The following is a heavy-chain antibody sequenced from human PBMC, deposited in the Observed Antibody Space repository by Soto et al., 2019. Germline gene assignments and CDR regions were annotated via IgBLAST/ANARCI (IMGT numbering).Heavy chain of an antibody. V-gene: IGHV4-31*03. Sequence: PSETLSLTCTVSGGSISSGGYYWSWIRQHPGKGLEWIGYIYYSGSTYYNPSLKSRVTISVDTSKNQFSLKLSSVTAADTAVYYCARDAAYYDILTGPLWGQGTLVTVSS. CDR2: IYYSGST. D-gene: IGHD3-9*01. CDR1: GGSISSGGYY. J-gene: IGHJ4*02. CDR3: ARDAAYYDILTGPL.